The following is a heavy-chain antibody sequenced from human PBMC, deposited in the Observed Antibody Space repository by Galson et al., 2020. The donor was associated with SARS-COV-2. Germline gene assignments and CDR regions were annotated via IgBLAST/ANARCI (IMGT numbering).Heavy chain of an antibody. J-gene: IGHJ6*02. Sequence: GEYLKISCAASGFTFSTYWMHWVRQAPGKGLVWVARINSEGGRTIYADSVTGRFTISRDNAKNTLYLQMNSVRAEDTAAYFCAREGEDTWYDYVMDAWGQGTTVTVSS. CDR3: AREGEDTWYDYVMDA. D-gene: IGHD3-16*01. CDR2: INSEGGRT. V-gene: IGHV3-74*01. CDR1: GFTFSTYW.